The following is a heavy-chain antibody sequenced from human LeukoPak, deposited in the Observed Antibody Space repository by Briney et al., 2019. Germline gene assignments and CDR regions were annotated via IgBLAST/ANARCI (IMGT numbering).Heavy chain of an antibody. D-gene: IGHD5-12*01. Sequence: ASVKVSCKASGYTFTGYYMHWVRQAPGQGLEWLGWINPNSGGTNYAQKFQGRVTMTRDTSISTAYMELSRLRSDDTAVYYCARYSGYDWVYARYWGQGTLVTVSS. V-gene: IGHV1-2*02. J-gene: IGHJ4*02. CDR3: ARYSGYDWVYARY. CDR2: INPNSGGT. CDR1: GYTFTGYY.